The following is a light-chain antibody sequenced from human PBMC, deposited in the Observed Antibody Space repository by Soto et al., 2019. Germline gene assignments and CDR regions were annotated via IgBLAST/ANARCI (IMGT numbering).Light chain of an antibody. CDR3: CSYEGSFVHV. V-gene: IGLV2-11*01. CDR1: SADVAGY. J-gene: IGLJ1*01. Sequence: QSVLTXPRSVSGSPGQSVTSSCLGTSADVAGYVSWYQQHPGKPPKLLIYDVNKRPSGVPDRFSGSKSGNTASLTISGLQAEDEADYYCCSYEGSFVHVFESGTKVTVL. CDR2: DVN.